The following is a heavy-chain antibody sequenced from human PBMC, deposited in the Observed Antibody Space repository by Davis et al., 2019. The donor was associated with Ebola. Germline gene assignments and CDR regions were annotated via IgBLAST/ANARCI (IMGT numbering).Heavy chain of an antibody. CDR3: ARGWLRAGMDV. D-gene: IGHD5-18*01. CDR2: TYYTSKWFN. J-gene: IGHJ6*04. Sequence: HSQTLSLTCAISGDRVYGKNGAWNWIRQSPSRGLEWLGRTYYTSKWFNHYAESVKSRITINPDTSKNQFSLQLNSVTPEDTALYYCARGWLRAGMDVWGEGTTVTVPS. V-gene: IGHV6-1*01. CDR1: GDRVYGKNGA.